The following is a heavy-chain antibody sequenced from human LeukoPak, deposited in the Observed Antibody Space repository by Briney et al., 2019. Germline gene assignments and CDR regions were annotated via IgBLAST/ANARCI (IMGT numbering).Heavy chain of an antibody. Sequence: KPSETLSLTCAVYGGSFSGNYWTLIRQTPGRGLEWIGESSPTGDITGYNPSLKGRATISVDSSKNQFSLKLTSVTAADTGVYYCARMPDFIARPCDSWGPGTLVTVSS. J-gene: IGHJ4*02. D-gene: IGHD2-2*01. V-gene: IGHV4-34*01. CDR3: ARMPDFIARPCDS. CDR1: GGSFSGNY. CDR2: SSPTGDIT.